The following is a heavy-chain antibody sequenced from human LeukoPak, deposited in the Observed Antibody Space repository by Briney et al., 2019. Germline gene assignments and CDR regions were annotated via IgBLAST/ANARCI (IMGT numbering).Heavy chain of an antibody. CDR2: IKQDGSEK. J-gene: IGHJ4*02. CDR3: AAAITIFGVVTNDY. CDR1: GFTFSSYW. Sequence: PGGSLRLSCAASGFTFSSYWMSWVRQAPGKGLEWVANIKQDGSEKYYVDSVKGRFTISRDNAKNSLYLQMNSLRAEDTAVYYCAAAITIFGVVTNDYWGQGTLVTVSS. V-gene: IGHV3-7*01. D-gene: IGHD3-3*01.